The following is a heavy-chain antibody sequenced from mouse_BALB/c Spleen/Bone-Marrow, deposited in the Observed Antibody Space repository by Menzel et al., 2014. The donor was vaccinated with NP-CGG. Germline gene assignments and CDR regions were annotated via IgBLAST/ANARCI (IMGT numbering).Heavy chain of an antibody. D-gene: IGHD2-14*01. J-gene: IGHJ3*01. CDR3: IRGNYRYSRFAY. V-gene: IGHV1-15*01. CDR2: IHPGSGNT. CDR1: GYTFTDYE. Sequence: SGAELVRPGASVKLSCKALGYTFTDYEMHWVKQTPVNGLEWIGAIHPGSGNTAYNQKFKGKATLTADKSSSTAYMELSSLTSEDSAVYYCIRGNYRYSRFAYWGQGTLVTVSA.